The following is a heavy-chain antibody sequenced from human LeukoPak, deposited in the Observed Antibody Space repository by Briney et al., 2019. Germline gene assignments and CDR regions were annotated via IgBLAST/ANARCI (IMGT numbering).Heavy chain of an antibody. CDR2: VYPADSDT. J-gene: IGHJ5*02. CDR3: ARQNDYGDYAGWFDP. D-gene: IGHD4-17*01. Sequence: GESLMISCKGSGYSFTNYWIGWVRQMPGKGLEWMGIVYPADSDTRYSPSFQGQVTISADKSISTAYLQWSSLKASDTAMYYCARQNDYGDYAGWFDPWGQGTLVTVSS. V-gene: IGHV5-51*01. CDR1: GYSFTNYW.